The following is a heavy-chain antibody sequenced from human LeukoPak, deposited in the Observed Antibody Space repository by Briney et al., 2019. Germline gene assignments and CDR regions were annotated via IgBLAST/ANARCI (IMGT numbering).Heavy chain of an antibody. CDR2: ISSSGSTI. V-gene: IGHV3-11*01. Sequence: GGSLRLSCAASGFTFSDYYMSWIRQAPGKGLEWVSYISSSGSTIYYADSVKGRFTISRDNAKNSLYLQMNSLRAEDTALYYCARGVTTLDNYYYMDVWGKGTTVTVSS. CDR1: GFTFSDYY. J-gene: IGHJ6*03. D-gene: IGHD4-23*01. CDR3: ARGVTTLDNYYYMDV.